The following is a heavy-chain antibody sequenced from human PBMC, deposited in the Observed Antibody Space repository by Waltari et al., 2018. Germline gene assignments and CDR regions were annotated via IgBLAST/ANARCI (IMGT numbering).Heavy chain of an antibody. CDR2: INVDGGYI. Sequence: EVHLAESGGGVVQPGGSLRLSCTGSGFRFGDHWRHWVRQAPGKGLEWVSRINVDGGYISYGDSVKGRFTISRDNAKNTVFLQLNSLRADDTAVYFCARKAGSGYPYGPFYYDNWGQGTLVTVSS. CDR3: ARKAGSGYPYGPFYYDN. CDR1: GFRFGDHW. V-gene: IGHV3-74*01. D-gene: IGHD5-12*01. J-gene: IGHJ4*02.